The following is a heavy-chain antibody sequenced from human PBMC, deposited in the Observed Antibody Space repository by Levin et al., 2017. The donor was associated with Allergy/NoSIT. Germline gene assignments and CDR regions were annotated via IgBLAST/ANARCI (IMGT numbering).Heavy chain of an antibody. CDR2: ISWDGGST. CDR3: AKDNSSGWYPLYLDY. Sequence: GGSLRLSCAASGFTFDDYTMHWVRQAPGKGLEWVSLISWDGGSTYYADSVKGRFTISRDNSKNSLYLQMNSLRTEDTALYYCAKDNSSGWYPLYLDYWGQGTLVTVSS. V-gene: IGHV3-43*01. CDR1: GFTFDDYT. J-gene: IGHJ4*02. D-gene: IGHD6-19*01.